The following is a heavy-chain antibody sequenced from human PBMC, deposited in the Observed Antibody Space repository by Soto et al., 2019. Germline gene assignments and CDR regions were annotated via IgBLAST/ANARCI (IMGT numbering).Heavy chain of an antibody. CDR3: TAGYCSGGSCYSVVY. D-gene: IGHD2-15*01. Sequence: EVQLVESGGGLVKPGGSLSLSCAASGFTFSNVWMSWVRQAPGKGLEWVGRIKRRADGGTTDYATPVRGRFTVSRDDSKNTLYLQMNSLKTEDTAVYYCTAGYCSGGSCYSVVYWGQGTPVTVSS. J-gene: IGHJ4*02. CDR1: GFTFSNVW. CDR2: IKRRADGGTT. V-gene: IGHV3-15*01.